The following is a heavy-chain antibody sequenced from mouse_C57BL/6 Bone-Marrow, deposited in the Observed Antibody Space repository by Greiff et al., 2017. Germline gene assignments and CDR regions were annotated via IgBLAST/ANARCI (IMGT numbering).Heavy chain of an antibody. CDR3: ARRELRLRGFAY. CDR1: GYSITSCYY. V-gene: IGHV3-6*01. J-gene: IGHJ3*01. CDR2: ISYDGSN. D-gene: IGHD3-2*02. Sequence: DVQLQESGPGLVKPSQSLSLTCSVTGYSITSCYYWNWIRQFPGNKLEWMGYISYDGSNNYNPSLKNRISITRDTSKNQFFLKLNSVTTEDTATYYCARRELRLRGFAYWGQGTLVTVSA.